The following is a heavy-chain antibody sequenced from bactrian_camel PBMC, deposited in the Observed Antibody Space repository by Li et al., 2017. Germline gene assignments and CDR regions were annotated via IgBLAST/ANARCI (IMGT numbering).Heavy chain of an antibody. CDR3: VRQEDGYSGGNYRAFGH. CDR2: INNGGSST. D-gene: IGHD2*01. Sequence: VQLVESGGGSVQAGETLTLSCTASGFTLDDSDVAWYRQAPTTGLEWVSAINNGGSSTYYADSVKGRFTISRDNAKNTLYPQLNSLKSEETAMYYCVRQEDGYSGGNYRAFGHWGQGTQVTVS. CDR1: GFTLDDSD. J-gene: IGHJ6*01. V-gene: IGHV3S40*01.